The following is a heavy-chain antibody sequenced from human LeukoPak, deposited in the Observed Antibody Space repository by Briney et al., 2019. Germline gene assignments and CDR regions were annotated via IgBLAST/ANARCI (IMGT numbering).Heavy chain of an antibody. V-gene: IGHV4-59*01. CDR2: IYYSGST. CDR1: GGSIRSYY. J-gene: IGHJ4*02. D-gene: IGHD3-22*01. CDR3: ARENYYDSSRGVSFDY. Sequence: SETLSLTCTVSGGSIRSYYWSWIRQPPGKGLEWIGYIYYSGSTNYNPSLKSRVTISVDTSKNQFSLKLSSVTAADTAVYYCARENYYDSSRGVSFDYWGQGTLVTVSS.